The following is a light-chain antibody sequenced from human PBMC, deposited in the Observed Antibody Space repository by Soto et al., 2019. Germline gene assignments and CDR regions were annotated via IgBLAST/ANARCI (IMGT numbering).Light chain of an antibody. V-gene: IGKV1-27*01. J-gene: IGKJ4*01. CDR2: AAS. CDR3: QRYNGAPDP. CDR1: QGISNY. Sequence: DIQMTQSPSSLSASVGDRVTITCRASQGISNYLAWYQQKQGKPPKLLINAASALPSGLPSQFRGRRSGTDLTLTISSLQPEDVAIYYCQRYNGAPDPFGGGPKVELK.